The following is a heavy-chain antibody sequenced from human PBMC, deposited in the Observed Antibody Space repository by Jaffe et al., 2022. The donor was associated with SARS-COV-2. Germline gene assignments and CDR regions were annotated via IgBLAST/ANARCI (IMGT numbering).Heavy chain of an antibody. D-gene: IGHD4-17*01. CDR2: IYYSGST. CDR3: ARHTGLDYLFDY. CDR1: GGSISSSSYY. Sequence: QLQLQESGPGLVKPSETLSLTCTVSGGSISSSSYYWGWIRQPPGKGLEWIGSIYYSGSTYYNPSLKSRVTISVDTSKNQFSLKLSSVTAADTAVYYCARHTGLDYLFDYWGQGTLVTVSS. J-gene: IGHJ4*02. V-gene: IGHV4-39*01.